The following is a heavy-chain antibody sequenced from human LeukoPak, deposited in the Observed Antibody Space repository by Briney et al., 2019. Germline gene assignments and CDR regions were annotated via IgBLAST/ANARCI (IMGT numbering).Heavy chain of an antibody. CDR3: ARGPSYFQH. Sequence: SETLSLTCTVSGGSTSTTTHYWSWLRQHPGKGPEWIAYIYYDAGAYYNPSLASRVTISLDSSANQFSLRLSSVTPEDTAVYYCARGPSYFQHWGQGTLVTVSS. CDR1: GGSTSTTTHY. V-gene: IGHV4-31*03. J-gene: IGHJ1*01. CDR2: IYYDAGA.